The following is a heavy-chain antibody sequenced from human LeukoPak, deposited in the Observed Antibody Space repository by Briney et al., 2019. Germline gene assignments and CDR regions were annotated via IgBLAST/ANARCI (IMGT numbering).Heavy chain of an antibody. CDR2: ISAYNGNT. J-gene: IGHJ4*02. D-gene: IGHD3-9*01. CDR1: GYTFTSYG. Sequence: ASVKVSCKASGYTFTSYGISWVRQAPGQGLEWMGWISAYNGNTNYAQKLQGRVTMTTDTSTSTDYMELRSLRSDDTAVYYCARVGIHYDILTGYAVGYFDYWGKGTLVTVSS. V-gene: IGHV1-18*01. CDR3: ARVGIHYDILTGYAVGYFDY.